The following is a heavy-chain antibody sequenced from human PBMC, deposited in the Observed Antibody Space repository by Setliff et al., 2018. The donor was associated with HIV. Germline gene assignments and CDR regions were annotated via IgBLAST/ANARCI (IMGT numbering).Heavy chain of an antibody. Sequence: PSETLSLTCTVSGGSISGGSYYWSWIRQPAGKGLEWIGQIYTSGSTNYNPSLKSRVTISVDTSKNQFSLKLTSVTAADTALYYCARHFSIFGVTIISNDAFDIWGRGTMVTVSS. J-gene: IGHJ3*02. CDR1: GGSISGGSYY. V-gene: IGHV4-61*09. D-gene: IGHD3-3*01. CDR2: IYTSGST. CDR3: ARHFSIFGVTIISNDAFDI.